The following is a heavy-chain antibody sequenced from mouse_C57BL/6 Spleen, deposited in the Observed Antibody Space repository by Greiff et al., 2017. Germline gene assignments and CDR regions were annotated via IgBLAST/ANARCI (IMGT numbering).Heavy chain of an antibody. Sequence: QVQLQQPGAELVLPGASVKLSCTASGYTFTSYWMHWVQQRPGQGLEWIGEIDPSDSYTNYNQKFKGKSTLTVDKSSSTAYMQLSSLTSEDSAVDYCASVYGNYPYYFDYWGQGTTLTVSS. J-gene: IGHJ2*01. CDR2: IDPSDSYT. V-gene: IGHV1-69*01. CDR1: GYTFTSYW. D-gene: IGHD2-1*01. CDR3: ASVYGNYPYYFDY.